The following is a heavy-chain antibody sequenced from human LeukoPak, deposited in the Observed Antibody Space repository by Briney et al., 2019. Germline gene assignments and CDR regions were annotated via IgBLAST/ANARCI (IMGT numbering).Heavy chain of an antibody. Sequence: GGSLRLSCAASGFTVGDSAMHWVRQAPGKGLEWVSLITGDGGSTYYADSVKGRFTISRDNSKNSLYLELNSLGTEDTAFYYCAKGVWGSSWYGLLGFWGQGTLVTVSS. CDR3: AKGVWGSSWYGLLGF. CDR2: ITGDGGST. D-gene: IGHD6-13*01. V-gene: IGHV3-43*02. J-gene: IGHJ4*02. CDR1: GFTVGDSA.